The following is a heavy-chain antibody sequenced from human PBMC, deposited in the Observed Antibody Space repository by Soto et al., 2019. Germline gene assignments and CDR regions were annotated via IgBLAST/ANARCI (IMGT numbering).Heavy chain of an antibody. D-gene: IGHD6-13*01. J-gene: IGHJ4*02. CDR2: IYPGDHET. CDR1: GYTFSNFW. Sequence: ESLKLSCQCSGYTFSNFWIGCVLQLPGKGLEWMGIIYPGDHETRYSPSFHGKVTISADKSINTAYLQWNSLEASDTAFYFCARSPRSSPYFDYWGQGALVTVSS. CDR3: ARSPRSSPYFDY. V-gene: IGHV5-51*01.